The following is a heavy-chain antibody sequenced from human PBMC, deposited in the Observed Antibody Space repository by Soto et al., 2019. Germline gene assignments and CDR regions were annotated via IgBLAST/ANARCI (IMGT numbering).Heavy chain of an antibody. V-gene: IGHV3-23*01. CDR3: ANTLQATLYYYYGMDV. Sequence: PGGSLRLSCAASGFTFSSYAMSWVRQAPGKGPEWVSAISGSGGSTYYADSVKGRFTISRDNSKNTLYLQMNSLRAEDTAVYYCANTLQATLYYYYGMDVWGQGTTVTVS. CDR1: GFTFSSYA. CDR2: ISGSGGST. D-gene: IGHD2-15*01. J-gene: IGHJ6*02.